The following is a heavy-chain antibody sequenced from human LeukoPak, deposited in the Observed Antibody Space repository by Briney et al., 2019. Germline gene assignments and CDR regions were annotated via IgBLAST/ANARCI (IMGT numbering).Heavy chain of an antibody. V-gene: IGHV3-23*01. Sequence: GGSLRLSCAASGFTFSSYAMSWVRQAPGKGLEWVSAISGSGGSTYYADSVKGRFTISRDNSKNTLYLQMDSLRAEDTAVYYCAASGWYAPFDYWGQGTLVTVSS. D-gene: IGHD6-19*01. J-gene: IGHJ4*02. CDR3: AASGWYAPFDY. CDR1: GFTFSSYA. CDR2: ISGSGGST.